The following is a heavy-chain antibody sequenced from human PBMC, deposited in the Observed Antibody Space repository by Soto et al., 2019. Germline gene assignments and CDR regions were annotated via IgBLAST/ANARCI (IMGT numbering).Heavy chain of an antibody. J-gene: IGHJ6*02. V-gene: IGHV1-2*02. CDR2: INPNSGGT. Sequence: ASVKVSCKASGYTFTSYGISWVRQAPGQGLEWMGWINPNSGGTNYAQKFQGRVTMTRDTSISTAYMELSRLRSDDTAVYYCARGRGSGWYYYYYGMDVWGQGTTVTVSS. CDR1: GYTFTSYG. D-gene: IGHD6-19*01. CDR3: ARGRGSGWYYYYYGMDV.